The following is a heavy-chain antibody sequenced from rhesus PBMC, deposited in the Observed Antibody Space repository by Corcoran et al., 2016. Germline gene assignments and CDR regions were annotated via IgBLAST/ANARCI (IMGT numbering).Heavy chain of an antibody. CDR2: DYGSGGIT. Sequence: QVQLQESGPAVVRASETLSLRCAVSGGSLSGPTWWSWTRQSPGRGLAWVGGDYGSGGITEYNPSLLSRITISIDTSKTQFSLKLSSVTAADTAIYFCARTSGYASGSFVVWGAGVMVAVSS. J-gene: IGHJ5-1*01. CDR3: ARTSGYASGSFVV. D-gene: IGHD6-31*01. CDR1: GGSLSGPTW. V-gene: IGHV4-93*02.